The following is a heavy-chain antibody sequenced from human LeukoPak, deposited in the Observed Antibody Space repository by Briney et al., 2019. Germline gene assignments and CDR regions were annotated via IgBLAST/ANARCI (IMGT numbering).Heavy chain of an antibody. CDR3: ATYHFRGDTHYFDY. D-gene: IGHD3-10*02. CDR1: GFTFSSYE. J-gene: IGHJ4*02. CDR2: IYHSGST. V-gene: IGHV4-34*08. Sequence: PGGSLRLSCAASGFTFSSYEMNWVRQAPGKGLEWIGEIYHSGSTNYNPSLKSRVTISVDTSKNQFSLRLSSVTAADTAVYYCATYHFRGDTHYFDYWGQGILVTVSS.